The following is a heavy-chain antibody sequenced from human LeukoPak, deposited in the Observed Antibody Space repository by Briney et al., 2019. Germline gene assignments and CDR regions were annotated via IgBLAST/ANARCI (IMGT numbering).Heavy chain of an antibody. Sequence: GGSLRLSCAASGFTFRSYNFHWVRQAPGKGLEWVSFISSSSSSIYYADSVKGRFTISRDNAKNSLYLQMNSLRDEDTAVYYCARPVPRGGFNWFDPWGQGTLVTVSS. J-gene: IGHJ5*02. D-gene: IGHD3-10*01. CDR1: GFTFRSYN. CDR3: ARPVPRGGFNWFDP. V-gene: IGHV3-21*01. CDR2: ISSSSSSI.